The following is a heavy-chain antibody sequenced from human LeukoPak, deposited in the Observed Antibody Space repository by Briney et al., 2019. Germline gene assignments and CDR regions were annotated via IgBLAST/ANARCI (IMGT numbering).Heavy chain of an antibody. D-gene: IGHD3-3*01. CDR3: ARDARGWSGFDY. CDR2: IYTTGNT. J-gene: IGHJ4*02. Sequence: SETLSLTCSVSGGSISSYYWSWIRQPAGKGREWIGRIYTTGNTDYNPSLKSRVTMSVDTSKNQFSLNLSSVTAADTAVYYCARDARGWSGFDYWGQGTLVTVSS. V-gene: IGHV4-4*07. CDR1: GGSISSYY.